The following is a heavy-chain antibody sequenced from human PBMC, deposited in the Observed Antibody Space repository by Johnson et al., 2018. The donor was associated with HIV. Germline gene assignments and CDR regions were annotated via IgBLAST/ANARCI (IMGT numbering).Heavy chain of an antibody. V-gene: IGHV3-30*19. CDR2: IWYDGSNE. D-gene: IGHD6-19*01. CDR3: ARDRSSGWYGRVDAFDI. Sequence: QVQLVESGGGVVQPGTSLRLSCAASGFTFSSYGMHWVRQAPGKGLEWVAVIWYDGSNEYHGDSVKGRFTIPRDNSKNTLYLQMNSLRAEDTAVYYCARDRSSGWYGRVDAFDIWGQGTMVTVSS. CDR1: GFTFSSYG. J-gene: IGHJ3*02.